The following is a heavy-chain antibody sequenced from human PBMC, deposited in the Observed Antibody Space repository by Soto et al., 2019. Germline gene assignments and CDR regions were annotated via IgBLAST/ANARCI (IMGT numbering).Heavy chain of an antibody. J-gene: IGHJ3*01. V-gene: IGHV4-4*02. CDR1: GDSISSPKW. CDR3: AYSPGWYRHDL. D-gene: IGHD6-19*01. Sequence: QVQLQESGPGLVKPSGTLSLTCAVSGDSISSPKWWTWVRQPPGKGLEWIGDMLHSGTTNYNPSLKSRVTISVEKSKNQFSLNLYSVTAADTAVYYCAYSPGWYRHDLWGPGTLVIVSS. CDR2: MLHSGTT.